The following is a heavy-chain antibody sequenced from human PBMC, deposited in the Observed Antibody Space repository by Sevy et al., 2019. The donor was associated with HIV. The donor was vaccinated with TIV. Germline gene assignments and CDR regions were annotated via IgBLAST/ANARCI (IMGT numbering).Heavy chain of an antibody. CDR1: GYTFTAYG. D-gene: IGHD6-13*01. Sequence: ASVKVSCKASGYTFTAYGITWVRQAPGEGLEWIGWISAYNGNTNSAQKFQGRVTMTTDTSTSTAYMELRSLRSDDTAVYYCARVDRKAEAGNYFYYYMDVWGKGTTVTVSS. CDR2: ISAYNGNT. V-gene: IGHV1-18*04. J-gene: IGHJ6*03. CDR3: ARVDRKAEAGNYFYYYMDV.